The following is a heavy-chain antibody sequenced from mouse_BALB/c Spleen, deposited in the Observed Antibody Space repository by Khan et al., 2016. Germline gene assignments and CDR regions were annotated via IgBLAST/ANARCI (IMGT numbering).Heavy chain of an antibody. Sequence: QVQLQQSEAELARPGASVKMSCKASGYTFISYTIHWVKQRPGQGLEWIGYINPSGEHPVYSENFTDKTTLTVDKASTTAYMQVNSLTSEDSAVFYCSRGGNCRSSAMDYWGQGTSVTVSS. J-gene: IGHJ4*01. D-gene: IGHD2-1*01. V-gene: IGHV1-4*02. CDR3: SRGGNCRSSAMDY. CDR2: INPSGEHP. CDR1: GYTFISYT.